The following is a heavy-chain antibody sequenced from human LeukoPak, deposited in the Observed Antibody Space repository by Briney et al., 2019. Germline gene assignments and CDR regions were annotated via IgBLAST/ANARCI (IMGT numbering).Heavy chain of an antibody. D-gene: IGHD6-19*01. CDR1: GFTFSDYY. Sequence: GGSLRLSCAASGFTFSDYYMSWIRQAPGKGLEWISPISSSGNTIYSADSVKGRFTISRDNAKNTVYLQMNNLRAEDTAVYYCARVTQWLVESAICNGMDVWGQGTTVTVSS. V-gene: IGHV3-11*01. CDR2: ISSSGNTI. J-gene: IGHJ6*02. CDR3: ARVTQWLVESAICNGMDV.